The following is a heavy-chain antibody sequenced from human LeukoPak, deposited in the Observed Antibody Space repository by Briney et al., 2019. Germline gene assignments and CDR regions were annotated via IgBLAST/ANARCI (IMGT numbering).Heavy chain of an antibody. CDR2: IYYSGST. D-gene: IGHD2-2*01. CDR1: GGSISSYY. J-gene: IGHJ5*02. V-gene: IGHV4-59*12. Sequence: SETLSLTCTVSGGSISSYYWSWIRQPPGKGLEWIGYIYYSGSTYYNPSLKSRVTISVDTSKNQFSLKLSSVTAADTAVYYCARGAPTIVVVPAAMRGGWFDPWGQGTLVTVSS. CDR3: ARGAPTIVVVPAAMRGGWFDP.